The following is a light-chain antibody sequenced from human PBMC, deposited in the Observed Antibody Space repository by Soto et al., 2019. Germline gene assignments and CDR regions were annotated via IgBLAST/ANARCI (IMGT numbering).Light chain of an antibody. V-gene: IGLV2-14*01. CDR2: EVS. Sequence: QSALTQPASVSGSPGQSITISCTGTSSDVGGYNYVSLYQHHPGKAPKLMIYEVSNRPSGVSNRFSGSKSGNTASLTISGLQADDEADYYCNSYTTASTLVFGGGTKVTVL. J-gene: IGLJ3*02. CDR3: NSYTTASTLV. CDR1: SSDVGGYNY.